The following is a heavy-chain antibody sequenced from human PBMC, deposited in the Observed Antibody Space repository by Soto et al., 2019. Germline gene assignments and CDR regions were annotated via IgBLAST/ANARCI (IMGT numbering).Heavy chain of an antibody. CDR3: PRGPIYDILTGNYDGMDV. CDR1: GYTFSSYG. CDR2: ISAYNGNT. Sequence: QVQLVQSGAEVKKPGASVKVSCKASGYTFSSYGISWVRQAPGQGLEWMGWISAYNGNTNYAQKLQCRVTMTTDPSTSTAYIELRSQRSDDTAVYYCPRGPIYDILTGNYDGMDVWGQGTTVTVSS. J-gene: IGHJ6*02. V-gene: IGHV1-18*01. D-gene: IGHD3-9*01.